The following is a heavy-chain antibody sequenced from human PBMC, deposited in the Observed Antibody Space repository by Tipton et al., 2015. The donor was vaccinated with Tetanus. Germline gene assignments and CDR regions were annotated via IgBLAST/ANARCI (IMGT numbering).Heavy chain of an antibody. D-gene: IGHD3-16*01. CDR1: GGSISSGDYS. CDR2: IYDSGST. J-gene: IGHJ6*02. Sequence: TLSLTCAVSGGSISSGDYSWSWIRQPPGKGLEWIGYIYDSGSTYYNPSLKSRVTISEDRSKNQISLRLSSATAADTAVYYCARDHGITWGGMGYYYGMDVWGQGTTVTVSS. CDR3: ARDHGITWGGMGYYYGMDV. V-gene: IGHV4-30-2*01.